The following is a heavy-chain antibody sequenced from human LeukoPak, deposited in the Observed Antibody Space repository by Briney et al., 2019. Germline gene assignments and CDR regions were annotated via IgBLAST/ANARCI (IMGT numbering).Heavy chain of an antibody. Sequence: SETLSLTCAVSGVSLRGSSFFWAWIRQTPGKGLEWIGNIYYSGTDYYNPSLTSRVTMSVDTSKNQFSLKLDSVTAADTAVYYCARTMRNYFDDWGQGTLVTVSS. CDR2: IYYSGTD. CDR3: ARTMRNYFDD. J-gene: IGHJ4*02. V-gene: IGHV4-39*01. D-gene: IGHD3-22*01. CDR1: GVSLRGSSFF.